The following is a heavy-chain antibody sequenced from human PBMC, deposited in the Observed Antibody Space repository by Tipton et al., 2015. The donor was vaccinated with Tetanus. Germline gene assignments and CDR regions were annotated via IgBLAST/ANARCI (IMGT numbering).Heavy chain of an antibody. CDR3: AREQGFFDY. CDR1: GGSFRNYA. Sequence: QSGAEVKKPGSSVTVSCKASGGSFRNYAITWVRQAPGQGLEWMGRVIPSLDTSDYSSKFRGRVTVTADKSTTTAYMQLSSLRSDDTAVYFCAREQGFFDYWGQGTLVTVSS. V-gene: IGHV1-69*04. CDR2: VIPSLDTS. J-gene: IGHJ4*02.